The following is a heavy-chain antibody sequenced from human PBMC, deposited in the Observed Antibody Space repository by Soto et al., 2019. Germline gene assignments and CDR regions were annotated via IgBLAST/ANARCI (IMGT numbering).Heavy chain of an antibody. CDR3: AMAEEAAVAVLDY. CDR2: IYPGDSDT. V-gene: IGHV5-51*01. J-gene: IGHJ4*02. D-gene: IGHD6-19*01. Sequence: GESLKISCKGSGYSFTSYWIGWVRQMPGKGLEWMGIIYPGDSDTRYSPSFQGQVTISADKSISTAYLQWSSLKASDTAMYYCAMAEEAAVAVLDYWGQGTLVTVSS. CDR1: GYSFTSYW.